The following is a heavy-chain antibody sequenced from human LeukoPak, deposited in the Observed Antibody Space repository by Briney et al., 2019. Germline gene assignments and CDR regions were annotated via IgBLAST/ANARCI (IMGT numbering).Heavy chain of an antibody. V-gene: IGHV3-9*01. CDR1: GFTFDDYA. D-gene: IGHD4-17*01. J-gene: IGHJ4*02. CDR2: ISWNSGSI. Sequence: GGSLRLSCAASGFTFDDYAMHWVRQAPGKGLEWVSGISWNSGSIGYADSVKGRFTISRDNAKNSLYLQMNSLRAEDTALYYCAKGIYGDYAVDYWGQGTLVTVSS. CDR3: AKGIYGDYAVDY.